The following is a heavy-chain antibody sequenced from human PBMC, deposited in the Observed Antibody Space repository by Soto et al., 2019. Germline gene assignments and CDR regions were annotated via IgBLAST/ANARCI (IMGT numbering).Heavy chain of an antibody. CDR2: ISSSGSTI. V-gene: IGHV3-11*01. J-gene: IGHJ3*02. Sequence: PGGSLRLSCAASGFTFSDYYMSWIRQAPGKGLEWVSYISSSGSTIYYADSVKGRFTISRDNAKNSLYLQMNSLRAEDTAVYYCASQYGDYHDLSGAFDIWGQGTMVTVSS. CDR3: ASQYGDYHDLSGAFDI. CDR1: GFTFSDYY. D-gene: IGHD4-17*01.